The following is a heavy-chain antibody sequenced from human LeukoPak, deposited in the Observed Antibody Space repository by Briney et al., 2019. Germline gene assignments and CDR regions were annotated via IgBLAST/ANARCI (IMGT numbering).Heavy chain of an antibody. J-gene: IGHJ4*02. CDR3: ARGGSRQISSSDFDY. Sequence: SETLSLTCTVSGGSISSYYWSWIRQPPGKGLEWIGYIYYTGSTNYNPSLKSRVTISVDTSKKQFSLKLSSVTAADTAVYYCARGGSRQISSSDFDYWGQGTLVTVSS. D-gene: IGHD6-6*01. CDR2: IYYTGST. CDR1: GGSISSYY. V-gene: IGHV4-59*01.